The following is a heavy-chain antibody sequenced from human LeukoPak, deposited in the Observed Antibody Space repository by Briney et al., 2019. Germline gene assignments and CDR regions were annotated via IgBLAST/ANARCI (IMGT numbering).Heavy chain of an antibody. CDR3: ARDGNIAVAGMAFDI. J-gene: IGHJ3*02. Sequence: ASVKVSCKASGGTFSSYAISWVRQAPGQGLEWIGGIIPIFGTANYAQKFQGRVTITADESTSTAYMELSSLRSEDTAVYYCARDGNIAVAGMAFDIWGQGTMVTVSS. V-gene: IGHV1-69*13. CDR1: GGTFSSYA. CDR2: IIPIFGTA. D-gene: IGHD6-19*01.